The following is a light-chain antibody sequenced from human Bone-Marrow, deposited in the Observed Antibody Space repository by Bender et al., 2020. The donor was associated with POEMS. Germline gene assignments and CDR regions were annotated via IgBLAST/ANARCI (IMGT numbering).Light chain of an antibody. CDR3: QAWETYSVI. J-gene: IGLJ2*01. CDR2: QDT. Sequence: SYEVTQPPSVSVSPGQTASITCSGDDLGDKYVAWYQQKPGQSPVLVIYQDTKRPSGIPERFSGSNSGNTATLTISGTQDRDEADYYCQAWETYSVIFGGGTKLTVL. V-gene: IGLV3-1*01. CDR1: DLGDKY.